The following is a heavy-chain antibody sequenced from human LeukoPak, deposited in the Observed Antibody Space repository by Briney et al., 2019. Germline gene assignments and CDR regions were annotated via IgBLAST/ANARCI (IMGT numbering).Heavy chain of an antibody. V-gene: IGHV4-4*07. CDR1: GGPISSYY. Sequence: SETLSLTCTASGGPISSYYWSWIRQPAGKGLEWIGRIYNSGSTTYNPSLKSRVTMSVDTSKNQFSLKLSSVTAADTAVYYCARLISRGSGSYYGFDYWGQGTLVTVSS. J-gene: IGHJ4*02. D-gene: IGHD3-10*01. CDR2: IYNSGST. CDR3: ARLISRGSGSYYGFDY.